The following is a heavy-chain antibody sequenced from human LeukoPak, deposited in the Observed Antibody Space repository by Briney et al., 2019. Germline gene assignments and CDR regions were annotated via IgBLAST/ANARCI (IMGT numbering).Heavy chain of an antibody. V-gene: IGHV3-74*01. D-gene: IGHD2-2*01. CDR1: GFTFSNHW. J-gene: IGHJ3*02. CDR3: ARGIRYCSSTSCPGDI. Sequence: PGGSLRLSCAASGFTFSNHWMHWVRQTPEKGLVWVSNISPDGSRTDYADSVKGRFTISRDNAKNTLYLQMNSLRAEDTAVYYCARGIRYCSSTSCPGDIWGQGTMVTVSS. CDR2: ISPDGSRT.